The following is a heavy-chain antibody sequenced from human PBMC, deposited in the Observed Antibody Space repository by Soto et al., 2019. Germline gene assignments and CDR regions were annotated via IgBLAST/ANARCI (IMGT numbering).Heavy chain of an antibody. J-gene: IGHJ6*02. CDR3: AAGRDYYYYYGMDV. CDR2: IVVGSGNT. Sequence: SVKVSCKASGFTFTISAVQCVRQALGQRLDWIGWIVVGSGNTNYAQKFQERVTITRDMSTSTAYMELSSLRSEDTAVYYCAAGRDYYYYYGMDVWGQGTTVTVSS. D-gene: IGHD1-26*01. V-gene: IGHV1-58*01. CDR1: GFTFTISA.